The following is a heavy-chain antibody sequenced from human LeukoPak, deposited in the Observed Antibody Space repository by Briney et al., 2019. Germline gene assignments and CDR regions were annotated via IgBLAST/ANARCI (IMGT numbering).Heavy chain of an antibody. CDR1: GYSISSGYY. V-gene: IGHV4-38-2*02. Sequence: PSETLSLTCTVSGYSISSGYYWGWIRRPPGKGLEWIGSIYHSGSTYYNPSLKSRVTISVDTSKNQFSLKLSSVTAADTAVYYCARGYVSGFDYWGQGTLVTVSS. J-gene: IGHJ4*02. D-gene: IGHD3-16*01. CDR2: IYHSGST. CDR3: ARGYVSGFDY.